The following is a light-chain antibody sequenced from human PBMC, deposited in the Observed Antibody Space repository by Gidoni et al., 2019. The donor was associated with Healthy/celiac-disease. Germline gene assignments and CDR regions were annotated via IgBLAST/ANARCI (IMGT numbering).Light chain of an antibody. CDR3: QQYNSYSV. J-gene: IGKJ4*01. CDR2: KAS. Sequence: DIQMTQSPSTLSASVGDRVTITCRASQSISSWLAWYQQKPGKAPKLLIYKASSSESGVPSRFSGSGSGTEFTLTISSLQPDDFATYYCQQYNSYSVFGGGTKVEIK. V-gene: IGKV1-5*03. CDR1: QSISSW.